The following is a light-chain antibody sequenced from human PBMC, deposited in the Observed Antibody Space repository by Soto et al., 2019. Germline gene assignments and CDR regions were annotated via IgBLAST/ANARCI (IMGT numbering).Light chain of an antibody. CDR1: QSISNY. J-gene: IGKJ1*01. CDR2: LAX. V-gene: IGKV1-39*01. CDR3: QQSYSSPRT. Sequence: DIQMTQSPSSLSASVGDRVTITCRASQSISNYLNWXXXXXXXAXXXLXXLAXSLQSGVPSRFSGSGSGTDFTLTISSLQPEDFATYYCQQSYSSPRTFGQGTKV.